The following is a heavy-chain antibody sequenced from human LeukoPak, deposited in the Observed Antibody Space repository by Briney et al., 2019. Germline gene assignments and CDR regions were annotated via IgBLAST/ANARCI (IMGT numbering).Heavy chain of an antibody. D-gene: IGHD4-23*01. CDR2: INPNSGGT. Sequence: ASVKVSCKASGYTFTGYYMHWVRQAPGQGLEWMGWINPNSGGTNYAQKCQGRVTMTRDTSISTAYMELSRLRSDDTAVYYCARVRSYGGNLYFDPWGQGTLVTVSS. V-gene: IGHV1-2*02. CDR3: ARVRSYGGNLYFDP. CDR1: GYTFTGYY. J-gene: IGHJ5*02.